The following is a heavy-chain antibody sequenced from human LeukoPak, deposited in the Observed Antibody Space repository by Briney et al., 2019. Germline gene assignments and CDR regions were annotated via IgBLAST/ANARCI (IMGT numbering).Heavy chain of an antibody. CDR1: GGSFSGYY. V-gene: IGHV4-34*01. CDR2: INHSGST. D-gene: IGHD3-9*01. CDR3: ARHTVLRYFDWLVYNWFDP. Sequence: SETLSLTCAVYGGSFSGYYWSWIRQPPGKGLEWIGEINHSGSTNYNPSLKSRVTISVDTSKNQFSLKLSSVTAADTAVYYCARHTVLRYFDWLVYNWFDPWGQGTLVTVSS. J-gene: IGHJ5*02.